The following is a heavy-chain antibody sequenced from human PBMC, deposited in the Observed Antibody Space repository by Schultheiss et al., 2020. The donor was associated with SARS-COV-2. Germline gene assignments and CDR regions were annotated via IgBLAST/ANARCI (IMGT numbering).Heavy chain of an antibody. J-gene: IGHJ4*02. CDR1: GFTFSSYS. CDR2: ITSSSSTI. V-gene: IGHV3-48*01. CDR3: ARDWGDGYNPYYLDY. Sequence: GGSLRLSCAASGFTFSSYSMDWVRQAPGKGLEWVSYITSSSSTIYYADSVKGRFTISRDNAKNSLYLQMNSLRAEDTAVYYCARDWGDGYNPYYLDYWGQGTLVTVSS. D-gene: IGHD5-24*01.